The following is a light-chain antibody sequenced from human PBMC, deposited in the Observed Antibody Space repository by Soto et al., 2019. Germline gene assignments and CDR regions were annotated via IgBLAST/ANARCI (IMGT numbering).Light chain of an antibody. CDR1: QSIGNS. CDR3: QQGT. Sequence: EIVLTQSPATMSLSPGDRATLSCRASQSIGNSLACYQQKPGQAPRLLIFDASSRASGIPARFSGSGSGKDFTLTISGLEPEDFAVYFCQQGTFGQGTKVEI. CDR2: DAS. V-gene: IGKV3-11*01. J-gene: IGKJ1*01.